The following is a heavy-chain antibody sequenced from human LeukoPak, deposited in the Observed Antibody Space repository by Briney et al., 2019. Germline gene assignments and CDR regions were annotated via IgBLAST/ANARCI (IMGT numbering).Heavy chain of an antibody. J-gene: IGHJ4*02. D-gene: IGHD3-10*01. CDR2: IHADSGRT. V-gene: IGHV3-23*01. CDR3: ARGSGSYYNRLDY. CDR1: GFTFSSYA. Sequence: GGSLRLSCATSGFTFSSYAMSWVRQAPGKGLEWVAGIHADSGRTYHADSVKGRFTISRDNPKNTLYLQMNSLRAEDTAVFYCARGSGSYYNRLDYWGQGTLVTVSS.